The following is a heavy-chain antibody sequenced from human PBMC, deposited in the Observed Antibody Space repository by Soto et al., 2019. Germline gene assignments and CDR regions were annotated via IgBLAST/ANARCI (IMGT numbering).Heavy chain of an antibody. J-gene: IGHJ5*02. D-gene: IGHD3-16*01. CDR2: MNPDSGNT. CDR3: ARGRFRRTWFDP. Sequence: QVQLVQSGAEVKKPGASVKVSCKASGYTFTNYDIHWVRQATGQGLEWMGWMNPDSGNTGQSKQFQGRVTMTRDTSISKAYMEMSSLRFEDTAVYYCARGRFRRTWFDPWGQGTLVTVSS. CDR1: GYTFTNYD. V-gene: IGHV1-8*01.